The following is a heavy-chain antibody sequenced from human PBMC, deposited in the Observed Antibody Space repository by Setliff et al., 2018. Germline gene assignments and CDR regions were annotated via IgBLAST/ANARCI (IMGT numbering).Heavy chain of an antibody. D-gene: IGHD3-10*01. V-gene: IGHV4-39*01. Sequence: KASETLSLTCTVSGGSISSSSYYWGWIRQPPGKGLEWIGSIYYSGTTYYNPSLKSRVTISVDTSKNQFSLKLSSVTAADTAVYYCARRGYYYGWGDSNAFDIWGQGTMVTVSS. CDR1: GGSISSSSYY. J-gene: IGHJ3*02. CDR2: IYYSGTT. CDR3: ARRGYYYGWGDSNAFDI.